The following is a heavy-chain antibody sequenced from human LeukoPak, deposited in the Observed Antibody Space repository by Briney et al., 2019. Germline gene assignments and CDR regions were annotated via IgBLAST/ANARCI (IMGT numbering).Heavy chain of an antibody. CDR2: IYPGDADT. CDR3: ARVPGYSYGSIDY. J-gene: IGHJ4*02. D-gene: IGHD5-18*01. Sequence: GASLKISCQGSGYSFTTYWIAWVRQMPGKGLEWMGIIYPGDADTRYSPSFQGQVTISADKSISTAYLQWSNLKASDTAMYYCARVPGYSYGSIDYWGQGTLVTVSS. V-gene: IGHV5-51*01. CDR1: GYSFTTYW.